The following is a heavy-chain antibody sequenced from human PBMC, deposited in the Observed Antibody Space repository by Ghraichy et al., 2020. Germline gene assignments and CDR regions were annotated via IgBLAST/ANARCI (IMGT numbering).Heavy chain of an antibody. CDR1: GFTFSSYD. CDR3: AKRMSYYFDY. J-gene: IGHJ4*02. CDR2: VSNSGDKT. Sequence: GESLNISCVASGFTFSSYDMTWVRQAPGKGLEYVSGVSNSGDKTYDADSLKGRFTISRDNSKNTLYLQMNSLRAEDTAVYYCAKRMSYYFDYWGQGTLVTGSS. V-gene: IGHV3-23*01. D-gene: IGHD2-15*01.